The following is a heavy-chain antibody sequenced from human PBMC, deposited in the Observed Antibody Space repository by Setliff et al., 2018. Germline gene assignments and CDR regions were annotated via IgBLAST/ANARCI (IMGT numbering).Heavy chain of an antibody. CDR1: GGSFSGYY. J-gene: IGHJ6*02. Sequence: SETLSLTCAVYGGSFSGYYWSWSRQPPGKGPEWIGEINHSGSTNYNPSLKSRVTISVDTSKNQFSLKLSSVTAADTAVYYFARVNTVLRVYSSSWYSPPYFYGMDVWGQGTTVTSP. CDR2: INHSGST. D-gene: IGHD6-13*01. CDR3: ARVNTVLRVYSSSWYSPPYFYGMDV. V-gene: IGHV4-34*01.